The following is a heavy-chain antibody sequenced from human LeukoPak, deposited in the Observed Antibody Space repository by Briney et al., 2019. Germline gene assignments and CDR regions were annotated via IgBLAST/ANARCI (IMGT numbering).Heavy chain of an antibody. CDR3: ARASTGSFYYFDY. D-gene: IGHD3-10*01. V-gene: IGHV4-4*07. CDR1: GGSISSYY. Sequence: SETLSLTCTVSGGSISSYYWSWIRQPAEKGLEWIGRISTSGSTNYNPSLKSRVTMPVDASKNQFSLRLNSVTAADTAVYYCARASTGSFYYFDYWGQGTLVTVSS. CDR2: ISTSGST. J-gene: IGHJ4*02.